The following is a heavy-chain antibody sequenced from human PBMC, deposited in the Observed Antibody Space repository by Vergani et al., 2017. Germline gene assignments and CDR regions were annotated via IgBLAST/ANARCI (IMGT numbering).Heavy chain of an antibody. CDR2: VYFSGST. Sequence: QVQLQESGPGLVKASETLSLTCTISDGSIGGYYWNWIRQPPGKGLEWIGLVYFSGSTNYNPSLQSRVTISVDPSKNQFSLKLTSVTAADPAVYFCARAHGYTAGYSFDNWGQGTLVTFSP. D-gene: IGHD5-18*01. V-gene: IGHV4-59*01. CDR3: ARAHGYTAGYSFDN. J-gene: IGHJ4*02. CDR1: DGSIGGYY.